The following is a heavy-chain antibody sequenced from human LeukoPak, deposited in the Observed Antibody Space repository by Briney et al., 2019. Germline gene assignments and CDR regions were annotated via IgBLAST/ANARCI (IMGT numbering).Heavy chain of an antibody. J-gene: IGHJ4*02. CDR2: ISAYNGNT. D-gene: IGHD3-9*01. V-gene: IGHV1-18*01. CDR3: ARDRYVLRYFDWLSLPLDY. Sequence: ASVKVSCKASGYTFTSYGISWVRQAPGQGLEWMGWISAYNGNTNYAQKLQGRVTMTTDTSTSTAYMELRSLRSDDTAVYYCARDRYVLRYFDWLSLPLDYWGQGTLVTVSS. CDR1: GYTFTSYG.